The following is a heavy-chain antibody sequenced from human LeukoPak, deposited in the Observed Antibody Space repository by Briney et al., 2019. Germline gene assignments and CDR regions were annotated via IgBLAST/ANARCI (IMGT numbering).Heavy chain of an antibody. V-gene: IGHV4-30-4*01. Sequence: NTSETLSLTCTVSGGSISSGSYYWSWIRQPPGKGLEWIGYIYYSGSTYYNPSLKSRVTISVDASKNQFSLKLSSVTAADTAVYYCARDEVLPRSVTTGAFDIWGQGTMVTVSS. CDR1: GGSISSGSYY. CDR3: ARDEVLPRSVTTGAFDI. D-gene: IGHD4-17*01. CDR2: IYYSGST. J-gene: IGHJ3*02.